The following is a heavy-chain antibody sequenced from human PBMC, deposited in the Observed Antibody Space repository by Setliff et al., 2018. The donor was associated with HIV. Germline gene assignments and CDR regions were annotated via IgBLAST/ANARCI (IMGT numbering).Heavy chain of an antibody. V-gene: IGHV4-31*03. CDR1: GGSISSGGYY. Sequence: SETLSLTCTVSGGSISSGGYYWSWIRQHPGKGLEWIGYIYHSGTTYDNPSLKSRVTISVDTSKNQFSLKLSSVTAADTAVYYCARHGAYEAYYDYMDVWGKGTTVTVSS. CDR3: ARHGAYEAYYDYMDV. J-gene: IGHJ6*03. D-gene: IGHD5-12*01. CDR2: IYHSGTT.